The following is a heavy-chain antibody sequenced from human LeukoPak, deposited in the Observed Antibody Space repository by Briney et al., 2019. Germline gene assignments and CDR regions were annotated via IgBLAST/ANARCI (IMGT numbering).Heavy chain of an antibody. J-gene: IGHJ4*02. V-gene: IGHV1-18*01. Sequence: ASVKVSCKASGYTFTSYPITWVRPAPGQGLEWMGWITTYNGNTNYAQKFQGRVTITTDTSTSTAYMDLRGLRSDDTAAYYCARGYDYGDYVGDFDYWGQGTLVTVSS. CDR1: GYTFTSYP. CDR2: ITTYNGNT. D-gene: IGHD4-17*01. CDR3: ARGYDYGDYVGDFDY.